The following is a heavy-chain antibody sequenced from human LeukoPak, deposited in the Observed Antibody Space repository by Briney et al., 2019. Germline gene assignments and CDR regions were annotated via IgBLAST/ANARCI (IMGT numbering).Heavy chain of an antibody. CDR2: IWYDGSNK. J-gene: IGHJ4*02. V-gene: IGHV3-33*01. D-gene: IGHD2-2*01. Sequence: PGRSLRLSCAASGFTFSSYGMHWVRQAPGKGLEWVAVIWYDGSNKYYADSVKGRFTISRDNSKNTLYLQMNSLRDEDTAVYYCARGRLRGSTSDYFDYWGQGTLVTVSS. CDR1: GFTFSSYG. CDR3: ARGRLRGSTSDYFDY.